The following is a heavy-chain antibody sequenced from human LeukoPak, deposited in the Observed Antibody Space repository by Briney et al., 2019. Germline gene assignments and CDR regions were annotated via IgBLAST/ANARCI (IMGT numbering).Heavy chain of an antibody. CDR3: ARDRDGYNPFDY. D-gene: IGHD5-24*01. J-gene: IGHJ4*02. CDR1: GFTFSIYA. Sequence: PGGSLRLSCAASGFTFSIYAMSWVRQAPGKGLEWVSAISGSGGSTYYADSVKGRFTISRDNSKNTLYLQMNSLRAEDTAVYYCARDRDGYNPFDYWGQGTLVTVSS. V-gene: IGHV3-23*01. CDR2: ISGSGGST.